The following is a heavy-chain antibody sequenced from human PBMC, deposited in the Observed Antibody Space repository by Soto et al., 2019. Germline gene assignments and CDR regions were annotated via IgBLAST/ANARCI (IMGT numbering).Heavy chain of an antibody. CDR1: GFTFSNYG. Sequence: QVQLVESGGGVVQPGRSLRLSCAASGFTFSNYGMHWVRQAPGKGLEWVAVKSYDGGNKYCSDSVKGRLTFSRDNSKNTLYLYMTSVGVDDTAVYYCAKDLAVLGTGGNAFDIWGQGTMVTVSS. D-gene: IGHD6-19*01. J-gene: IGHJ3*02. CDR2: KSYDGGNK. V-gene: IGHV3-30*18. CDR3: AKDLAVLGTGGNAFDI.